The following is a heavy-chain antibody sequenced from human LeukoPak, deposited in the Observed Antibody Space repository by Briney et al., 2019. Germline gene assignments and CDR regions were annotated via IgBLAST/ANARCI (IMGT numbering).Heavy chain of an antibody. Sequence: GGSLRLSCAASGFTFSSYSVNWVRQAPGKGLEWVSSISSSSSYIYYVDAVKGRFTISRDNAKNSLYLQMNSLRAEDTAVYYCGRGMTRWLQFRPLDYWGQGTLVTVSS. D-gene: IGHD5-24*01. V-gene: IGHV3-21*01. J-gene: IGHJ4*02. CDR1: GFTFSSYS. CDR2: ISSSSSYI. CDR3: GRGMTRWLQFRPLDY.